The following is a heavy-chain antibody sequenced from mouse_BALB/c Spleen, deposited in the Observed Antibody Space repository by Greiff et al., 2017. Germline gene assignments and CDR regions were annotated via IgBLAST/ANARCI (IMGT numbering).Heavy chain of an antibody. CDR2: SRNKANDYTT. Sequence: EVKVVDSGGGLVQPGGSLRLSCATSGFTFSDFYMEWVRQPPGKRLEWIAASRNKANDYTTEYSASVKGRFIVSRDTSQSILYLQMNALRAEDTAIYYCARDASYYYGSRETWFAYWGQGTLVTVSA. D-gene: IGHD1-1*01. CDR3: ARDASYYYGSRETWFAY. CDR1: GFTFSDFY. V-gene: IGHV7-1*02. J-gene: IGHJ3*01.